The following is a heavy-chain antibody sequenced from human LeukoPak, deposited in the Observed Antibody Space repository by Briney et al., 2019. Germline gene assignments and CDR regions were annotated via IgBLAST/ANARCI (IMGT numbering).Heavy chain of an antibody. CDR3: ASKMEPAAEKGLAY. V-gene: IGHV3-53*01. D-gene: IGHD2-2*01. Sequence: PGGSLRLSCAASGFTVSSNYMSWVRQTPGKGLEWVSSIYSGGSTYVADSVKGRFNIFRDNSKNTLHLQMNSLRVDDTAVYFCASKMEPAAEKGLAYWGQGTLVTVSS. CDR2: IYSGGST. CDR1: GFTVSSNY. J-gene: IGHJ4*02.